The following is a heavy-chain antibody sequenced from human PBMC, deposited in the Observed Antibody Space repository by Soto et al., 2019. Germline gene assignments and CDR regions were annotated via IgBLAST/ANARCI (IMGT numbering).Heavy chain of an antibody. CDR1: GFTFSSYA. J-gene: IGHJ4*02. CDR3: ARDNSDGYGRYFDY. V-gene: IGHV3-30-3*01. D-gene: IGHD2-21*02. Sequence: PGGSLRLSCAASGFTFSSYAMHWVRQAPGKGLEWVAVISYDGSNKYYADSVKGRFTISRDNSKNTLYLQMNSLRAEDTAVYYCARDNSDGYGRYFDYWGQGTLVTVSS. CDR2: ISYDGSNK.